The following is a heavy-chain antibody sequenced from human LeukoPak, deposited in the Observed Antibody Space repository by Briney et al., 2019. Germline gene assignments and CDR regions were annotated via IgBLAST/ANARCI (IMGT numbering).Heavy chain of an antibody. D-gene: IGHD5-24*01. CDR1: GYTFTGYY. CDR3: ALRRDGYKYYFDY. CDR2: IIPIFGTA. V-gene: IGHV1-69*05. Sequence: SVKVSCKASGYTFTGYYMHWVRQAPGQGLEWMGGIIPIFGTANYAQKFQGRVTITTDESTSTAYMELSSLRSEDTAVYYCALRRDGYKYYFDYWGQGTLVTVSS. J-gene: IGHJ4*02.